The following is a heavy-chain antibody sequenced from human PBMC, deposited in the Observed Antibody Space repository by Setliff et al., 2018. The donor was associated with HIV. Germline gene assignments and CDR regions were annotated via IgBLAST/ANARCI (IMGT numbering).Heavy chain of an antibody. CDR2: IYTSGSS. CDR3: SRAPTVVTLLDY. J-gene: IGHJ4*02. CDR1: GGSISSGSYY. Sequence: PSETLSLTCSVSGGSISSGSYYWSWIRQHAGKGLEWIGHIYTSGSSTYNPSLKSRVTISRDTSKNQFSLKLSSVTAADTAVYYCSRAPTVVTLLDYWGQGTLVTVSS. D-gene: IGHD4-17*01. V-gene: IGHV4-61*09.